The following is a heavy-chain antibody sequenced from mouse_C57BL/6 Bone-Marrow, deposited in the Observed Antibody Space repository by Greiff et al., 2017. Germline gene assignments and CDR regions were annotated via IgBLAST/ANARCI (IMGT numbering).Heavy chain of an antibody. CDR2: IDPSDSYT. Sequence: QVQLQQPGAELVMPGASVKLSCKASGYTFTSYWMHWVKQRPGQGLEWIGEIDPSDSYTYYNQKFKGKSTLTADKSSSTAYMQLSSLTSEDSAVYYCASRYYDYDGYAMDYWGQGTSVTVSS. CDR3: ASRYYDYDGYAMDY. D-gene: IGHD2-4*01. V-gene: IGHV1-69*01. CDR1: GYTFTSYW. J-gene: IGHJ4*01.